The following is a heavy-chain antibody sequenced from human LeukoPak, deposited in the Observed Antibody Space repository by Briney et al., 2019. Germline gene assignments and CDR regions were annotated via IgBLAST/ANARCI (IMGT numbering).Heavy chain of an antibody. Sequence: GRSLRLSCAASGFTLSTYYMNSVRQAPGKWLEWVSIIYSGGTTYYAASVKGRFTISRDTPKNTLSLQMNSLRAEDTAVYFCARVGDHFHWNLDLWGRGTLVTVSS. J-gene: IGHJ2*01. CDR2: IYSGGTT. CDR3: ARVGDHFHWNLDL. V-gene: IGHV3-53*01. D-gene: IGHD5-24*01. CDR1: GFTLSTYY.